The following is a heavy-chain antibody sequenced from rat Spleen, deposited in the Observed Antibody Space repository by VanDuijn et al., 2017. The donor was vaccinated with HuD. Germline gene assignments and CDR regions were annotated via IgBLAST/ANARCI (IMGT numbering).Heavy chain of an antibody. CDR3: GKDMNYYSTYPFYVMGA. V-gene: IGHV5-29*01. Sequence: VQLKESGPGLVQPSQTLSLTCTFSGFSLTSYHVHWVRQAPTNGLEWVATISYDGSSTYYRDSVKGRFTISRDNAKSTLYLQMNSLRSEDTATYFCGKDMNYYSTYPFYVMGAWGQGTSVTVSS. CDR2: ISYDGSST. D-gene: IGHD1-2*01. J-gene: IGHJ4*01. CDR1: GFSLTSYH.